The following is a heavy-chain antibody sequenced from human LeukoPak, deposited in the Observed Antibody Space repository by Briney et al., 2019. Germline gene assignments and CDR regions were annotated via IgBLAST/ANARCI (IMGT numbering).Heavy chain of an antibody. CDR1: GGTFSSYG. Sequence: ASVKVSCKASGGTFSSYGISWVRQAPGQGLEWMGGIIPLFGTTNFAQKFQGRVTIIADESTGTGYMELSSLRSEDTAVYYCARGRGLHYYDSSGYYHDAFDIWGQGTMVTVSS. CDR2: IIPLFGTT. V-gene: IGHV1-69*13. D-gene: IGHD3-22*01. J-gene: IGHJ3*02. CDR3: ARGRGLHYYDSSGYYHDAFDI.